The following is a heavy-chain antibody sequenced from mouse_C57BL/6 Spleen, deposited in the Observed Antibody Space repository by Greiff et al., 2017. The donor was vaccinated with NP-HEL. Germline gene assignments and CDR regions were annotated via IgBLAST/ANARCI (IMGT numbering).Heavy chain of an antibody. CDR1: GYTFTSYT. CDR3: ARTGTWDFDY. J-gene: IGHJ2*01. Sequence: QVQLQQSGAELARPGASVKMSCKASGYTFTSYTMHWVKQRPGQGLEWIGYINPSSGYTKYNQKFKDKATLTADKSSSTAYMQLSSLTSEDSACYYCARTGTWDFDYWGQGTTLTVSS. V-gene: IGHV1-4*01. D-gene: IGHD4-1*01. CDR2: INPSSGYT.